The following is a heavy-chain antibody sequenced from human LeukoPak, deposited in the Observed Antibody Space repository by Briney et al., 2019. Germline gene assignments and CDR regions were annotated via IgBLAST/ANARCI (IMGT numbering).Heavy chain of an antibody. D-gene: IGHD5-18*01. CDR3: AKDHGYSYGPIYFDY. V-gene: IGHV3-23*01. Sequence: GGSLRLSCAASGFTFSSYAMSWVRQAPGKGLEWVSAINGSGGSTYYADSVKGRFTISRDNSKNTLYLQMNSLRAEDTAVYYCAKDHGYSYGPIYFDYWGQGTLVTVSS. CDR2: INGSGGST. J-gene: IGHJ4*02. CDR1: GFTFSSYA.